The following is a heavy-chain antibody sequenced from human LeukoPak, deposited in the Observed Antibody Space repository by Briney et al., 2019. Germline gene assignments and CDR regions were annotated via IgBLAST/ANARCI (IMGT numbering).Heavy chain of an antibody. CDR2: IYSGGST. J-gene: IGHJ4*02. CDR1: EFTVSSNY. V-gene: IGHV3-66*01. D-gene: IGHD6-19*01. CDR3: ARGLYSSGWFSLDY. Sequence: GGSLRLSCAASEFTVSSNYMSWVRQAPGKGLEWVSVIYSGGSTYYADSVKGRFTISRDNFKNTLYLQMNSLRAEDTAVYYCARGLYSSGWFSLDYWGQGTLVTVSS.